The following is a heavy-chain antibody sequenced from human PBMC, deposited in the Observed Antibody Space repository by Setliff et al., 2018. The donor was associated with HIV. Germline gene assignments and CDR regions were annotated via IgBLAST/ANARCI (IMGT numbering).Heavy chain of an antibody. Sequence: GGSLRLSCAASGFTFDDYGMSWVRQAPGKGLEWVSGINWNGGSTGYADSVKGRFTISRDNAKNSLYLQMNSLRAEDTALYYCARDLVWGSGSGEVFDIWGRGTMVTVSS. J-gene: IGHJ3*02. CDR2: INWNGGST. V-gene: IGHV3-20*04. D-gene: IGHD3-10*01. CDR1: GFTFDDYG. CDR3: ARDLVWGSGSGEVFDI.